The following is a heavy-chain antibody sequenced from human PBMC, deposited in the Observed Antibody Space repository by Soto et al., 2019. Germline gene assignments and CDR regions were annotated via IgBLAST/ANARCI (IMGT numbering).Heavy chain of an antibody. D-gene: IGHD6-13*01. Sequence: EVQLVETGGGLIQPGGSLRLSCAASGFTVSSHYMSWVRQAPGKGLEWVSVIYSGGSTYYADSVKGRFTISRDNSKNTLYLQMNSLRAEDTAVYYCAREVAAAGNAFDIWGQGTMVTVSS. V-gene: IGHV3-53*02. J-gene: IGHJ3*02. CDR2: IYSGGST. CDR1: GFTVSSHY. CDR3: AREVAAAGNAFDI.